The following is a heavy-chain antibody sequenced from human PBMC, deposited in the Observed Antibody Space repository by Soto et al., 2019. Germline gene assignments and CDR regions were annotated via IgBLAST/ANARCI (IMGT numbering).Heavy chain of an antibody. J-gene: IGHJ5*02. V-gene: IGHV4-59*13. CDR2: IYYSGST. CDR3: ARDGSASGYMRFDP. D-gene: IGHD2-2*02. Sequence: PSETLSLTCTVSGGSISSFYWSWMRQPPGKGLEWIGYIYYSGSTNYNPSLKSRATISVDTSKNQFSLRLSSVTASDTAVYYCARDGSASGYMRFDPWGQGTLVTVSS. CDR1: GGSISSFY.